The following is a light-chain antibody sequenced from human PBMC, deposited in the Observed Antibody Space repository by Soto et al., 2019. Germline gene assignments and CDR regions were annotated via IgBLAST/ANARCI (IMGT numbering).Light chain of an antibody. CDR1: TSNIGAGYD. Sequence: QSVLTQPPSVSGAPGQRVTISCTGSTSNIGAGYDVHWYKRLPGSAPKLLIYGDKNRPSGVPDRFSGSKSGTSASLAITGLQAEDEADYYCQSYDSSLSVVFGGGTKLTVL. CDR2: GDK. J-gene: IGLJ2*01. V-gene: IGLV1-40*01. CDR3: QSYDSSLSVV.